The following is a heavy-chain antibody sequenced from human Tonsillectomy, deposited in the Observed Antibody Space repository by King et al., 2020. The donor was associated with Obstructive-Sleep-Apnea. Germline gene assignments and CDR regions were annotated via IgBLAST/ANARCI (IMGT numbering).Heavy chain of an antibody. J-gene: IGHJ6*02. CDR3: AKYSLYTSGSYAMDV. D-gene: IGHD3-10*01. CDR2: ISYDGSNK. Sequence: VQLVESGGGVVQPGRSLRLSCAASGFTFRSFCSHWVRPAPGKGLEWGAVISYDGSNKYYSYSVNGRFTISRDNSKNTLYLQMNSLIAEDTAVYYCAKYSLYTSGSYAMDVWGQGTTVTVSS. CDR1: GFTFRSFC. V-gene: IGHV3-30*18.